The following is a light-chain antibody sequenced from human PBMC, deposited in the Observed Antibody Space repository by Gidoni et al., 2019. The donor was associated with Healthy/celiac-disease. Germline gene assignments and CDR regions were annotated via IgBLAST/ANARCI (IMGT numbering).Light chain of an antibody. CDR2: AAS. CDR3: QQRSNWLT. J-gene: IGKJ4*01. CDR1: QSISSY. Sequence: IVLTQSPATLSLSPGERATLSGRARQSISSYLAWYQQKPGQAPRLLIYAASNRAPGIPARFSGSGSGTDFTLTISSLEPEDFAVYYCQQRSNWLTFGGGTKVEIK. V-gene: IGKV3-11*01.